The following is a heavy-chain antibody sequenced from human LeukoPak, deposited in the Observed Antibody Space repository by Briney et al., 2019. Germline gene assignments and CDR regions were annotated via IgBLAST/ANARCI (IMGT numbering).Heavy chain of an antibody. Sequence: GGSLRLSCAASGFTFKTYAMNWVRQVPGKGPEWVSSMSGSGSSTDYADSVKGRFTISRDNSKNTLYLQMNSLRAEDTALYYCAKDAQGLVRGGIYFDFWGQGSLVTVSS. D-gene: IGHD6-19*01. J-gene: IGHJ4*02. CDR2: MSGSGSST. CDR3: AKDAQGLVRGGIYFDF. CDR1: GFTFKTYA. V-gene: IGHV3-23*01.